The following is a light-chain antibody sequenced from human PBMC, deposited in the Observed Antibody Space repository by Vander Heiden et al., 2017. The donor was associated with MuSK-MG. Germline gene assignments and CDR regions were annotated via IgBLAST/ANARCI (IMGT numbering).Light chain of an antibody. CDR3: KHYNGGTGV. V-gene: IGLV7-43*01. CDR1: TGAVTTDNY. CDR2: STN. J-gene: IGLJ1*01. Sequence: QTVVTQEPSLTVSPGGTVTLTCASSTGAVTTDNYPNWLQQKPGQAPRARMYSTNNKHSWTPARFSGSLLAGNAALTLSGVQAEDESEYYCKHYNGGTGVFGGGTKVTVL.